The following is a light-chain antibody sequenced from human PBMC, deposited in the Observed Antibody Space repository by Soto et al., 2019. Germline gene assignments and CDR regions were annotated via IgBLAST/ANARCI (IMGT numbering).Light chain of an antibody. J-gene: IGKJ5*01. CDR1: QDISNY. Sequence: DIQMTQSPSSLSASVGDRVTITCQASQDISNYINWYQQKPGKAPKLLIYDASNLETGVLSRFSGSGAGTDFTFTISCLQPEDIATYYCQQYDNLLITFGQGTRLEIK. CDR3: QQYDNLLIT. V-gene: IGKV1-33*01. CDR2: DAS.